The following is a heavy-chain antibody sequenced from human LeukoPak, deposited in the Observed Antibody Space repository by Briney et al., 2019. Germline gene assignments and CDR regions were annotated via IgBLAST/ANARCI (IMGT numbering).Heavy chain of an antibody. V-gene: IGHV4-34*01. CDR2: INHSGST. D-gene: IGHD3-16*02. Sequence: SETLSLTCAVYGGSFSGYYWSWIRQPPGKGLEWIGEINHSGSTNYNPSLKSRVTISVDTSKNQFSLKLSSVAAADTAVYYCARNGVIVNFDYRGQGTLVTVSS. CDR1: GGSFSGYY. CDR3: ARNGVIVNFDY. J-gene: IGHJ4*02.